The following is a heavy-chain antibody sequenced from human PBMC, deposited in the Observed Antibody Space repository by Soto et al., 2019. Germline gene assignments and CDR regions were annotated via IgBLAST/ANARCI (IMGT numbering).Heavy chain of an antibody. V-gene: IGHV3-30*18. CDR1: GSTFSSYG. CDR2: ISYDGSNK. CDR3: AKWPKVLGIAAAGTTHDAFDI. J-gene: IGHJ3*02. Sequence: GGSLRLSCAASGSTFSSYGMHWVRQAPGKGLEWVAVISYDGSNKYYADSVKGRFTISRDNSKNTLYLQMNSLRAEDTAVYYCAKWPKVLGIAAAGTTHDAFDIWGQGTMVTVSS. D-gene: IGHD6-13*01.